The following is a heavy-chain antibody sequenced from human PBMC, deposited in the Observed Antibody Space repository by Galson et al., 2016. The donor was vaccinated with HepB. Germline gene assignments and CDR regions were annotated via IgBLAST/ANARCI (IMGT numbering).Heavy chain of an antibody. CDR2: ISGSGTTT. D-gene: IGHD6-13*01. CDR1: GSALSSYA. CDR3: ARELSPNRSWYGGIGY. V-gene: IGHV3-23*01. Sequence: SLRLSCATSGSALSSYAMTWVRQAPGKGLEWVSAISGSGTTTYYADSVKGRFTISRDIPKNTLYLQMDGLRVEDTAVYYCARELSPNRSWYGGIGYWGQGTLSPPPQ. J-gene: IGHJ4*02.